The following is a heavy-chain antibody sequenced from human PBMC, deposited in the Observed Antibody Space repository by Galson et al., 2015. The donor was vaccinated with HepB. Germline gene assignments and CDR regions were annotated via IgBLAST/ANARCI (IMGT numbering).Heavy chain of an antibody. CDR1: GFTFSGYW. D-gene: IGHD3-22*01. Sequence: SLRLSCAASGFTFSGYWMYWVRQPPGKGLVWVSRINSDGSSTSYADSVKGRFTISRDNAKNTLYLQMNSLRAEDTAVYYCARGDYESSGYYRYYFDYWGQETLVTVSS. CDR3: ARGDYESSGYYRYYFDY. V-gene: IGHV3-74*01. CDR2: INSDGSST. J-gene: IGHJ4*02.